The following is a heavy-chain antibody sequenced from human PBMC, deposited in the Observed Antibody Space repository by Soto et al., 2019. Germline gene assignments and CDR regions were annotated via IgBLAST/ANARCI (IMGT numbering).Heavy chain of an antibody. CDR1: GYSFTTHW. D-gene: IGHD2-15*01. CDR2: IDPSDSYT. CDR3: AKHPRYCSGGSCYSGYYGMDV. Sequence: PGASLKISCKGSGYSFTTHWINWVRQMPGKGLEWMGRIDPSDSYTNYSPSFQGHVTISVDKSISTAYLQWSSLKASDTAMYYCAKHPRYCSGGSCYSGYYGMDVWGQGTTVTVSS. V-gene: IGHV5-10-1*01. J-gene: IGHJ6*02.